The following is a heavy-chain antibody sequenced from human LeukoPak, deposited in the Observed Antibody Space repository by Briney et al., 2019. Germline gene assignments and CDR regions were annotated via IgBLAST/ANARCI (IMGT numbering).Heavy chain of an antibody. Sequence: PGGSLRLSCSASGXTFSSYAIQWVRQAPGKGLEYVSAISSNGGSIYYADSVKGRFTISRDNSKNTLYLQMSSLRAEDTAVYYCVPPPNELALHSWGQGTLVTVSS. CDR1: GXTFSSYA. J-gene: IGHJ4*02. V-gene: IGHV3-64D*06. CDR2: ISSNGGSI. D-gene: IGHD1-1*01. CDR3: VPPPNELALHS.